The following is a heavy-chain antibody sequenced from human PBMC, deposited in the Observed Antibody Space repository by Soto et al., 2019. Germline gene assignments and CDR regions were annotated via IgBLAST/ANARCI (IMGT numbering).Heavy chain of an antibody. J-gene: IGHJ5*02. CDR3: ARAFMAAEAAAMSGWFDP. D-gene: IGHD6-13*01. CDR1: GGTFSSYT. Sequence: QVQLVQSGAEVKKPGSSVKVSCKASGGTFSSYTISWVRQAPGQGLEWMGWIIPILGIANYAQKFQGRVTIAADKSASTAYMELSSLRSDDTAVYYCARAFMAAEAAAMSGWFDPWGQGTLVTVSS. CDR2: IIPILGIA. V-gene: IGHV1-69*02.